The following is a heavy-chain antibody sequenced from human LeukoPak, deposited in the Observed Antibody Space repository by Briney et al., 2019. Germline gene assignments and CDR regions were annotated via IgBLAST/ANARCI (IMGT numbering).Heavy chain of an antibody. CDR3: ARLGGSADR. CDR2: MSYSGSS. V-gene: IGHV4-59*01. Sequence: SETLSLTCTVSDGSISDYYWSWIRQPPGKGLEWIGYMSYSGSSTYNPSLKSRVTMSVDTSKNQFSLKLTSVTAADTAVYFCARLGGSADRWGQGTLVTVSS. CDR1: DGSISDYY. J-gene: IGHJ4*02. D-gene: IGHD4-23*01.